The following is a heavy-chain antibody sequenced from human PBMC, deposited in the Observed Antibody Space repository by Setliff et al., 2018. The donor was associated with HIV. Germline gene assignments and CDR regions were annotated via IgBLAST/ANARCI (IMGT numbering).Heavy chain of an antibody. V-gene: IGHV1-3*01. D-gene: IGHD6-19*01. CDR3: ARSLERQWLVPYYMDV. J-gene: IGHJ6*03. CDR1: GYTFRNYA. Sequence: GASVKVSCKASGYTFRNYAVHWVRQAPGQRLEWMGWINANKGNTKYSQNFQGRVTFTRDTFASTAYMELSSLRSEDMAVYYCARSLERQWLVPYYMDVWGKGTTVTVSS. CDR2: INANKGNT.